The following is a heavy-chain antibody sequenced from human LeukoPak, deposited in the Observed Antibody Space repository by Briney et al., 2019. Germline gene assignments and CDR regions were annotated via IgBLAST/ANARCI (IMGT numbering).Heavy chain of an antibody. CDR1: GFTFSSHA. Sequence: GGSLRLSCAASGFTFSSHAMTWVRQASGKGLEWVSSIRGSGGNTYYADSVKGRFTISRDNFQNTLYLQMNSLRAEDTAVYYCAKDYYDSSIFSAPHLFACWGQGTLVTISS. CDR2: IRGSGGNT. CDR3: AKDYYDSSIFSAPHLFAC. D-gene: IGHD3-22*01. J-gene: IGHJ4*02. V-gene: IGHV3-23*01.